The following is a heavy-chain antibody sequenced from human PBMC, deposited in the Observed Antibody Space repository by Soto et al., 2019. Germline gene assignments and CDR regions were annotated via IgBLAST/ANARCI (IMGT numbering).Heavy chain of an antibody. CDR1: GXTFTSYY. V-gene: IGHV1-69*13. CDR3: ARPIQYYFDTSAQSAWFDP. Sequence: ASVKVXCKXSGXTFTSYYMHWVRKAPGQGLEWMGGIIPIFGTPNYAQKFQGRVTITADESTSTAYMELSSLRSEDTAVYYCARPIQYYFDTSAQSAWFDPWGQGTLVTVSS. CDR2: IIPIFGTP. J-gene: IGHJ5*02. D-gene: IGHD3-22*01.